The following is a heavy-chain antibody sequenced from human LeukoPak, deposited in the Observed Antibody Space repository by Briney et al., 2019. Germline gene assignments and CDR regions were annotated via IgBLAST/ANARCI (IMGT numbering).Heavy chain of an antibody. CDR2: ISGSGDTT. Sequence: GRSLRLSCAASGFIFTNYALSWVRQAPGKGLESVSVISGSGDTTYYADSVKGRFTISRDNSKNTLFLQMNSLRAEDTAVYYCARVIVHTTYDAFDIWGQGTMVTVSS. CDR3: ARVIVHTTYDAFDI. V-gene: IGHV3-23*01. D-gene: IGHD1-1*01. J-gene: IGHJ3*02. CDR1: GFIFTNYA.